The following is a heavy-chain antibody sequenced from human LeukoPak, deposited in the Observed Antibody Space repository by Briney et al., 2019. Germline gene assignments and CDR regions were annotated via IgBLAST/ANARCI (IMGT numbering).Heavy chain of an antibody. Sequence: GASVKVSCKASGYTFTGYYMHWVRQAPGQGLEWMGWINPNSGGTNYAQKFQGRVTMTRDTSISTAYMELSRLRSDDTAVYYCASELYSGSYYKTLDYWGQGTLVTVSS. J-gene: IGHJ4*02. CDR3: ASELYSGSYYKTLDY. D-gene: IGHD3-10*01. V-gene: IGHV1-2*02. CDR1: GYTFTGYY. CDR2: INPNSGGT.